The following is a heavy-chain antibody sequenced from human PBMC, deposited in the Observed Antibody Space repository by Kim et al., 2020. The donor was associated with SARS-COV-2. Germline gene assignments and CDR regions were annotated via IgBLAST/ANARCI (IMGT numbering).Heavy chain of an antibody. J-gene: IGHJ2*01. D-gene: IGHD3-3*01. CDR2: IYYSGST. V-gene: IGHV4-59*08. CDR3: ARQGPEGAYDFWSGYYYNRYWYFDL. Sequence: SETLSLTCTVSGGSISSYYWSWIRQPPGKGLEWIWYIYYSGSTNYNPSLKSRVTISVDTSKNQFSLKLSSVTAADTAVYYCARQGPEGAYDFWSGYYYNRYWYFDLWGRGTLVTVSS. CDR1: GGSISSYY.